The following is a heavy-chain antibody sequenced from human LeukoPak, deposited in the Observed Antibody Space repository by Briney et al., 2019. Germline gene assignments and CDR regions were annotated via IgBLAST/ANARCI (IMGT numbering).Heavy chain of an antibody. CDR1: GGSFSGYY. V-gene: IGHV4-34*01. Sequence: PSETLSLTCAVYGGSFSGYYWSWIRQPPGKGLEWIGEINHSGSTNYNPSLKSRVTISVDTSKNQFSLKLSSVTAADTAVYYCAREVRFLERRYYYFDYWGQGTLVTVSS. CDR3: AREVRFLERRYYYFDY. CDR2: INHSGST. D-gene: IGHD3-3*01. J-gene: IGHJ4*02.